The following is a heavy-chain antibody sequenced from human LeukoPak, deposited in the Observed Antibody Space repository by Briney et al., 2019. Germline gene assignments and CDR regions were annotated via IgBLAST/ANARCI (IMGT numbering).Heavy chain of an antibody. CDR2: VYYAEST. V-gene: IGHV4-39*07. J-gene: IGHJ4*02. CDR3: ARTYSGRSYYFDC. CDR1: GGSFRSSSYY. D-gene: IGHD1-26*01. Sequence: SETLSLTCTVSGGSFRSSSYYWGWIRQPPGKGLEWIGSVYYAESTYYNSSLKSRLTISVDTSKNQFSLKLSSVTAADTAVYYCARTYSGRSYYFDCWGQGTLVTVSS.